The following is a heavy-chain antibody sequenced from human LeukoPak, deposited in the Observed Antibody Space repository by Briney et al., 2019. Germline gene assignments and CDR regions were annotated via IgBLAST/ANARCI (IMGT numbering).Heavy chain of an antibody. D-gene: IGHD4-11*01. V-gene: IGHV4-31*03. CDR1: GGSISSGGYY. J-gene: IGHJ4*02. CDR2: IYYSGST. CDR3: ARWTVTTSYFDY. Sequence: PSETLSLTCTVSGGSISSGGYYWSWIRQHPGKGLEWIGYIYYSGSTYYNPSLKSRVTISVDTSKNQFSLKLSSVTAADTAVYYCARWTVTTSYFDYWGQGTLVTVSS.